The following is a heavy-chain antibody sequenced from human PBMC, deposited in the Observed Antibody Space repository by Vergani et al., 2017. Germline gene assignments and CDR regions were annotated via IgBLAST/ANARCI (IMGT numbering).Heavy chain of an antibody. CDR1: GGSITSSSYY. D-gene: IGHD3-9*01. V-gene: IGHV4-39*01. CDR2: IYHRGGA. CDR3: ARTESFILRYFHWAL. J-gene: IGHJ4*02. Sequence: QLHLQESGPGLVKPSETLSLTCTVSGGSITSSSYYWGWIRQPPGKGLEWIGNIYHRGGAYYNPSLKGRVTISVDTSKNQFSLEVTSVTAADTAIYFCARTESFILRYFHWALWVQGTLVTVSS.